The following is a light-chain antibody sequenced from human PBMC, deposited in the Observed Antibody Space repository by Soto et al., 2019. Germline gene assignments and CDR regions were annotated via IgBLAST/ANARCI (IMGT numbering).Light chain of an antibody. Sequence: DIQMTQSPPSVSASVGDRVTITCRASQVISNWLAWYQQKPGKAPQLLIYPASSLQSGVPSRFSGSGSGTAITLTHSSLQREDFEMYECKQANSRPLTFGEGTKVDIK. CDR1: QVISNW. CDR2: PAS. CDR3: KQANSRPLT. J-gene: IGKJ4*01. V-gene: IGKV1-12*01.